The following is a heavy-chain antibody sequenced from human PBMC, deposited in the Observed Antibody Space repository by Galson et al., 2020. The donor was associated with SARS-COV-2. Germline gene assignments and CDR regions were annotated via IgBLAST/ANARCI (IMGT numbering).Heavy chain of an antibody. V-gene: IGHV5-51*01. CDR2: IYPGDSDT. D-gene: IGHD6-19*01. J-gene: IGHJ3*02. CDR1: GYSFTSYW. Sequence: GESLKISCKGSGYSFTSYWISWVRQMPGKGLEWLGIIYPGDSDTRYSPSFQGQVTISADKSISTAYLQWSSLKASDTAMYYCARQSTGYSSGWYLPNAFDIWGQGTMVTVSS. CDR3: ARQSTGYSSGWYLPNAFDI.